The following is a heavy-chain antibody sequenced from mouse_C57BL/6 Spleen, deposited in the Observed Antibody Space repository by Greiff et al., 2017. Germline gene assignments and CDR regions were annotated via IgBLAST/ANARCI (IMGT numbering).Heavy chain of an antibody. CDR3: AREGGPYYVDY. Sequence: EVQLQQSGAELVKPGASVKFSCTASGFNFKDYYMQWVKQRTDQGLEWIGGIVPEGGGTNYPPKFKGKATITADTSSNTAYLQLSSLTSEDAAFYYCAREGGPYYVDYWGQGTTLTVAS. V-gene: IGHV14-2*01. CDR2: IVPEGGGT. J-gene: IGHJ2*01. CDR1: GFNFKDYY. D-gene: IGHD3-3*01.